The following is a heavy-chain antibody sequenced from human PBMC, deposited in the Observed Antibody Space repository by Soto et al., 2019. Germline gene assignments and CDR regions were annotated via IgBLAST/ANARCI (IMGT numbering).Heavy chain of an antibody. V-gene: IGHV6-1*01. CDR2: TYYRSKWYN. Sequence: KQSQTLSLTCAISGDSVSSNSAAWNWIRQSPSRGLEWLGRTYYRSKWYNDYAVSVKSRITINPDTSKNQFSLQLNSVTPEDTAVYYCARDRLGENDRGYYYYYMDVWGKGTTVTVSS. CDR1: GDSVSSNSAA. J-gene: IGHJ6*03. CDR3: ARDRLGENDRGYYYYYMDV. D-gene: IGHD3-16*01.